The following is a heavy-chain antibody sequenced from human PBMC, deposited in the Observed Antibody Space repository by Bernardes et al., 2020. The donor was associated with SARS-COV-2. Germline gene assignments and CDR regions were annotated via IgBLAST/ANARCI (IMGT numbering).Heavy chain of an antibody. J-gene: IGHJ4*02. V-gene: IGHV3-23*01. Sequence: GGSLRLSCEASEFTFSSYAMSWVRQAPGKGLEWVSAISGSGYSTYYADSVKGRFTISRDNSKTTLYLQMNSLRAEDTAVYYCAKGRSSSSRASDYWGQGTLVTVSS. D-gene: IGHD6-6*01. CDR1: EFTFSSYA. CDR2: ISGSGYST. CDR3: AKGRSSSSRASDY.